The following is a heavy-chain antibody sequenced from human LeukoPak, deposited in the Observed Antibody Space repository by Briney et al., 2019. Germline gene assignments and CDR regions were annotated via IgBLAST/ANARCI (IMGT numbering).Heavy chain of an antibody. CDR3: ARGLSGPSDK. J-gene: IGHJ2*01. CDR2: MRQDGRDK. V-gene: IGHV3-7*01. D-gene: IGHD7-27*01. CDR1: GLTFSSYC. Sequence: LTGGSLKLSCAGSGLTFSSYCFSWVRQAPGKGLEWVANMRQDGRDKLYVDSVKGRFTVSRDNSKNTVYLHLGSLRPEDTALYYCARGLSGPSDKWGRGVLVTVSS.